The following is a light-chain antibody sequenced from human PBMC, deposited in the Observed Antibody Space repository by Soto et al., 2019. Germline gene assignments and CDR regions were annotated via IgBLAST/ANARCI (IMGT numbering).Light chain of an antibody. CDR2: GAS. CDR1: QSVSSSY. Sequence: EIVLTQSPGTLSLSQGERATLSCRAVQSVSSSYLAWYQQKPGQAPRLLIFGASSRATGIPDRFSGSGSGTDFTLTISRLEPEDFAVYYCQQYYSSPPITFGQGTRLEIK. V-gene: IGKV3-20*01. CDR3: QQYYSSPPIT. J-gene: IGKJ5*01.